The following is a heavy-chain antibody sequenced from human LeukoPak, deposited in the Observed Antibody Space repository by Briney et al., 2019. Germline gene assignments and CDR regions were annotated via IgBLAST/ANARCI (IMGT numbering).Heavy chain of an antibody. V-gene: IGHV4-30-2*01. J-gene: IGHJ3*02. CDR1: GGSISSGGYS. D-gene: IGHD1-26*01. CDR3: ARDPNPREGAFDI. Sequence: PSQTLSLTCAVSGGSISSGGYSWSWIRQPPGKGLEWIGYIYHSGSTYYNPSLRSRVTISVDRSKNQFSLKLSSVTAADTAVYYCARDPNPREGAFDIWGQGAMVTVSS. CDR2: IYHSGST.